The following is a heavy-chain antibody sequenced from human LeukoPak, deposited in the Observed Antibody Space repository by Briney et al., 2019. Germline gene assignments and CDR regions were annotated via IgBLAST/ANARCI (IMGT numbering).Heavy chain of an antibody. CDR3: AKTPRNYDFWSGPSYYFDY. CDR2: ISGSGGST. CDR1: GFTFSSYA. Sequence: GGSLRLSCAASGFTFSSYAMSWVRQAPGKGLEWVSAISGSGGSTYYADSVKGRFTISRGNSKNTLYLQMNSLRAEDTAVYYCAKTPRNYDFWSGPSYYFDYWGQGTLVTVSS. V-gene: IGHV3-23*01. J-gene: IGHJ4*02. D-gene: IGHD3-3*01.